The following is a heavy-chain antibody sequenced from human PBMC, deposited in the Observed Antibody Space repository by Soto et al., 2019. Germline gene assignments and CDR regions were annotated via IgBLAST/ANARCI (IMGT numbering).Heavy chain of an antibody. CDR3: AKGKYDASGSYYNNLDY. J-gene: IGHJ4*02. CDR1: GFTFISYA. Sequence: PWGSLRLSCAASGFTFISYAISFVRHSPLKWREWVSAISGSGDSTYYADSVKGRFTISRDNSKNTLYVQMNSLRAEDTAVYYCAKGKYDASGSYYNNLDYWGQGTVVTVSS. D-gene: IGHD3-10*01. V-gene: IGHV3-23*01. CDR2: ISGSGDST.